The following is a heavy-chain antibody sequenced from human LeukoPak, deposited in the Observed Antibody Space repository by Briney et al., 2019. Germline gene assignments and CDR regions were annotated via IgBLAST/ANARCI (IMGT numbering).Heavy chain of an antibody. V-gene: IGHV1-18*01. D-gene: IGHD3-22*01. J-gene: IGHJ4*02. CDR3: ARDSSPVYYYDSSGYLDY. CDR2: ISAYNGNT. Sequence: ASVKVSCKASGYTFTSYGISWVRQAPGQGLEWMGWISAYNGNTNYAQKLQGRVTMTTDTSTSTAYMELRSLRSGDTAVYYCARDSSPVYYYDSSGYLDYWGQGTLVTVSS. CDR1: GYTFTSYG.